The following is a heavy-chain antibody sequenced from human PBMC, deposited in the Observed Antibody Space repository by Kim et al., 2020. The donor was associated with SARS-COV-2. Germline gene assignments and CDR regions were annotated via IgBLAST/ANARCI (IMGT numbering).Heavy chain of an antibody. V-gene: IGHV3-23*01. J-gene: IGHJ1*01. CDR3: AKVSSGSSGWFEYFHR. CDR2: IRGSGDRT. CDR1: GFTFNSYA. Sequence: GGSLRLSCAASGFTFNSYAMSWVRQAPGKGLEWVSGIRGSGDRTSYADSVKGRFTISRDNSRNTLYLQMDSLRAEDTAVYYCAKVSSGSSGWFEYFHRWGQGTLVTVSS. D-gene: IGHD6-19*01.